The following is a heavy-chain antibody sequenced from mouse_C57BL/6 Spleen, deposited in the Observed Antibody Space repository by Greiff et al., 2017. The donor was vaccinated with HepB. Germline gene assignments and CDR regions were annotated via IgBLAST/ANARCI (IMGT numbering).Heavy chain of an antibody. CDR3: ARSFDYDGFAY. Sequence: EVKLQESGAELVKPGASVKLSCTASGFNIKDYYMHWVKQRTEQGLEWIGRIDPEDGETKYAPKFQGKATLTADTSSNTAYLQLSSLTSEDTAVYYCARSFDYDGFAYWGQGTLVTVSA. J-gene: IGHJ3*01. V-gene: IGHV14-2*01. D-gene: IGHD2-4*01. CDR2: IDPEDGET. CDR1: GFNIKDYY.